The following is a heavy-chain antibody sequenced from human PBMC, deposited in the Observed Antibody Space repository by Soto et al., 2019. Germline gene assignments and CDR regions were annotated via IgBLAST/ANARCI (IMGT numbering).Heavy chain of an antibody. Sequence: ASVKVSCKASGGTFSSYSISWVRQAPGQGLEWMGGIIPIFGTANYAQKFQGRVTITADESASTAYMELSSLRSEDTAVYYCARNPIIEYSSSSGAFDIWGQGTMVTVSS. D-gene: IGHD6-6*01. CDR2: IIPIFGTA. CDR1: GGTFSSYS. CDR3: ARNPIIEYSSSSGAFDI. J-gene: IGHJ3*02. V-gene: IGHV1-69*13.